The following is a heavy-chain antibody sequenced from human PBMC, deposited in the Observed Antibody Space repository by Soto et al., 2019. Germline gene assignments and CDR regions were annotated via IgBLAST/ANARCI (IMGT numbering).Heavy chain of an antibody. V-gene: IGHV3-23*01. CDR3: AKDLGYCSSTACYDFYAMDV. D-gene: IGHD2-2*01. CDR1: GFTFSTSA. CDR2: ISGSGGTT. J-gene: IGHJ6*02. Sequence: PGGSLRLSCTASGFTFSTSAMNWVRQAPGKGLEWVSGISGSGGTTYYADSVKGRFTISRDGSKNTVFLQMNSLRAEDTAVYYYAKDLGYCSSTACYDFYAMDVWGHGTTVTVS.